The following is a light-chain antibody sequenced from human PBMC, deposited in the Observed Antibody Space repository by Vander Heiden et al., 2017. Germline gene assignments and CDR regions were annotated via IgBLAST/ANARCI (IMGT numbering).Light chain of an antibody. J-gene: IGKJ4*01. CDR3: QQRCNWALT. V-gene: IGKV3-11*01. Sequence: EIVLTQSPATLSLSPGERATLSCRASQSVSSYLAWYQQKPGQAPRLLIYDASNSATGIPATFSGSGSGTDFTLTISSLVPEDFAVYYCQQRCNWALTFGGGTKVXIK. CDR2: DAS. CDR1: QSVSSY.